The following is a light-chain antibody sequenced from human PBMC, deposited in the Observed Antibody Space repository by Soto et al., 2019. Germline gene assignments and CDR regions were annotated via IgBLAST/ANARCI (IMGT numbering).Light chain of an antibody. CDR2: GAS. CDR3: QQYNKWPPYT. CDR1: QSVSSN. J-gene: IGKJ2*01. V-gene: IGKV3-15*01. Sequence: EIVMTQSPANLSVSPGERATLSCRASQSVSSNLAWYQQKPCQGPRLLIYGASTRANSIPARFSGSGSGTEFTLTITSLQSEDFAVYYCQQYNKWPPYTFGQGNKLEIK.